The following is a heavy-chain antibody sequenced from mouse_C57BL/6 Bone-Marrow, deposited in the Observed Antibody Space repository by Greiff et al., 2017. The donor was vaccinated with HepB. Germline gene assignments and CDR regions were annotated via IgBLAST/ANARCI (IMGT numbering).Heavy chain of an antibody. D-gene: IGHD3-3*01. J-gene: IGHJ2*01. V-gene: IGHV1-82*01. Sequence: QVQLQQSGPELVKPGASVKISCKASGYAFSSSWMNWVKQRPGKGLEWIGRIYPGDGDTNYNGKFKGKATLTADKSSSTAYMQLSSLTSEDSAVYFCARWGWYYFDYWGQGTTLTVSS. CDR3: ARWGWYYFDY. CDR2: IYPGDGDT. CDR1: GYAFSSSW.